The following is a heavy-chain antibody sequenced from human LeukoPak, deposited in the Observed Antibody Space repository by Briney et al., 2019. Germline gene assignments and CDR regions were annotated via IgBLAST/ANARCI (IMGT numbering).Heavy chain of an antibody. CDR2: ISGSGGST. J-gene: IGHJ4*02. Sequence: GGSLRLSCAASGFTFSSYAMSWVRQAPGKGLEWVSAISGSGGSTYYADSVKGRFTISRDNSKNTLYLQMNSLRAEDTAVYYCARDHWSGYAFDYWGQGTLVTVSS. CDR1: GFTFSSYA. V-gene: IGHV3-23*01. CDR3: ARDHWSGYAFDY. D-gene: IGHD3-3*01.